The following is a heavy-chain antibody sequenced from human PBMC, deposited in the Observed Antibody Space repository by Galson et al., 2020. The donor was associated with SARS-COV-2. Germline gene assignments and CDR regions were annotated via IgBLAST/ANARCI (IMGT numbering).Heavy chain of an antibody. Sequence: NSGGSLRLSCAASGFPFSTYSMNWVRLAPGKGLEWVSSISTSSSYTYYVDSVKGRFSISRDNPRNSLYMQMNSLRAEDTAVYYCARDAGIRGCSYGRLYSGMDVWGQGATVTVSS. CDR3: ARDAGIRGCSYGRLYSGMDV. CDR1: GFPFSTYS. J-gene: IGHJ6*02. V-gene: IGHV3-21*01. D-gene: IGHD5-18*01. CDR2: ISTSSSYT.